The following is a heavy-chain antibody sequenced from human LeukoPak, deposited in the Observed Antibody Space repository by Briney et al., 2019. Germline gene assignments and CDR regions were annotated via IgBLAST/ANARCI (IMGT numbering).Heavy chain of an antibody. D-gene: IGHD3-16*01. CDR1: GFIFSNYW. J-gene: IGHJ6*03. Sequence: LPGGSLRLSCTVSGFIFSNYWMTWVRQAPGKGLEWVANIKHVGTEKYYVDSVKGRFTISRDNTNNSLYLQMNSLRAEDTAVYYCARAISRSGGSPYYYYMDVWGKGTTVTVSS. CDR2: IKHVGTEK. V-gene: IGHV3-7*01. CDR3: ARAISRSGGSPYYYYMDV.